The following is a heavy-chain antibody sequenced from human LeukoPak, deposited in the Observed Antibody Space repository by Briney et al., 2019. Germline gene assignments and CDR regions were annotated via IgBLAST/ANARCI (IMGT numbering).Heavy chain of an antibody. Sequence: PGGSLRLSCAASGFTFSSYSMNWVRQAPGKGLEWVSYISSSSSTIYYADSVKGRFTISRDNAKNSLYLQMNSLRAEDTAVYYCARDFTKPYSSSWYGWYFDLWGRGTLVTVSS. J-gene: IGHJ2*01. CDR2: ISSSSSTI. D-gene: IGHD6-13*01. CDR3: ARDFTKPYSSSWYGWYFDL. CDR1: GFTFSSYS. V-gene: IGHV3-48*04.